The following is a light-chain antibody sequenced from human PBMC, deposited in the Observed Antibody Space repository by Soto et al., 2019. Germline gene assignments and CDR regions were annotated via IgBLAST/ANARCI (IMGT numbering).Light chain of an antibody. J-gene: IGLJ3*02. CDR2: DVI. V-gene: IGLV2-11*01. CDR1: SSDVGGSNL. CDR3: CSYAGNSLWV. Sequence: QSALTQPRSVSGSPGQSVTISCTGTSSDVGGSNLASWYQQHAGRAPKLVIYDVIKRPSGVPDRFSGSKSGNTASLTISGLQVEDEADYYCCSYAGNSLWVFGGGTKLTVL.